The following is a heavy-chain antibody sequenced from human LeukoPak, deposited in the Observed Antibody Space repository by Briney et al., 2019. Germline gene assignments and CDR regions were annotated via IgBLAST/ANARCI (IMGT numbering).Heavy chain of an antibody. CDR3: ARDFDDFWSGYPLGSLWDV. V-gene: IGHV1-18*01. Sequence: ASVKVSCKASGYTFTSYGISWVRQAPGQGLEWMGWISAYNGNTNYAQKLQGRVTMTTVTSTSTAYMELRSLRSDDTAVYYCARDFDDFWSGYPLGSLWDVWGKGTTVTVSS. CDR2: ISAYNGNT. CDR1: GYTFTSYG. D-gene: IGHD3-3*01. J-gene: IGHJ6*04.